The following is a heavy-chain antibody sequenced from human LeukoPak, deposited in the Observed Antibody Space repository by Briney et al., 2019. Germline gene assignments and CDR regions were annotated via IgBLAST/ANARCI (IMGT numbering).Heavy chain of an antibody. D-gene: IGHD3-22*01. CDR1: GGSISSSRYY. J-gene: IGHJ3*02. Sequence: SETLSLTCTLSGGSISSSRYYWGWIRQPPGKGLEWIGSIYYSGTTYYNPSLKSRVTISVDTSKNQFSLKLSSVTAADTAVYYCARGYYAFDIWAKGQWSPSLQ. V-gene: IGHV4-39*01. CDR2: IYYSGTT. CDR3: ARGYYAFDI.